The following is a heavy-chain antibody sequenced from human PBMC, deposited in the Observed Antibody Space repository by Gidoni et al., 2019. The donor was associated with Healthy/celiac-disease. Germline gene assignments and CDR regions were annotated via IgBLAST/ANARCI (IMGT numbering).Heavy chain of an antibody. CDR1: GGSFSGYY. CDR3: ARASIAARGGVDY. J-gene: IGHJ4*02. V-gene: IGHV4-34*01. CDR2: INHSGST. D-gene: IGHD6-6*01. Sequence: QVQLQQWGAGLLKPSETLSLTCAVYGGSFSGYYWSWIRQPPGKGLEWIGEINHSGSTNYNPSLKSRVTISVDTSKNQFSLKVSSVTAADTAVYYCARASIAARGGVDYWGQGTLVTVSS.